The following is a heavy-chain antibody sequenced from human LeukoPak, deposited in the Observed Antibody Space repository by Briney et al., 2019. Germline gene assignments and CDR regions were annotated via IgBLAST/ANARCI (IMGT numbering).Heavy chain of an antibody. CDR2: IYYTGST. CDR1: GGSISSSSYY. Sequence: SETLSLTCTVSGGSISSSSYYWGWIRQPPGKGLEWIGSIYYTGSTYYNPSLKSRVTMSVDTSKNQFSLKLNSVTAADTAVYYCARTTEGGYTYGYFYYYYMDVWGKGTTVTISS. V-gene: IGHV4-39*07. D-gene: IGHD5-18*01. CDR3: ARTTEGGYTYGYFYYYYMDV. J-gene: IGHJ6*03.